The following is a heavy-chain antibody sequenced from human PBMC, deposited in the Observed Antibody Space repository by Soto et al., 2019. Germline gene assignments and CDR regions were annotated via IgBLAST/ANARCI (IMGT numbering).Heavy chain of an antibody. CDR3: ARYWLSYEGSYLGF. V-gene: IGHV3-74*01. D-gene: IGHD1-26*01. J-gene: IGHJ4*02. CDR2: INSDGSDT. CDR1: GYTFSTYW. Sequence: EVQLVESGGGLVQPGGSLRLSCAASGYTFSTYWMHWVRQAPGKGLVWVSRINSDGSDTDYADSVKGRFTISRDNAKRVLYLQMDSLGAEDTAVYYCARYWLSYEGSYLGFWGQGTLVTVSS.